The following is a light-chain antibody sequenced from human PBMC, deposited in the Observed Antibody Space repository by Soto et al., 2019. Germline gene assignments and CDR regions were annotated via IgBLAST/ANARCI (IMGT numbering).Light chain of an antibody. V-gene: IGKV3-20*01. CDR1: HSASSS. Sequence: EIVLTQSPGTLSLSPGERATLSCRASHSASSSLAWYQQKPGQAPRLLIYGASSRATGLPDRFSGGGSGTDFTLTISRLEPEDFGVYYCQQYNDWFSITFGQGTRLEI. CDR2: GAS. J-gene: IGKJ5*01. CDR3: QQYNDWFSIT.